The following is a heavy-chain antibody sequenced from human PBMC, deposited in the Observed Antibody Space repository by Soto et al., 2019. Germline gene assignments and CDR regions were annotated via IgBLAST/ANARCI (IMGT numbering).Heavy chain of an antibody. CDR3: AKGRLRFPSLRGNAVDI. Sequence: QVQLVESGGGVVQPGRSLRLSCAASGFTFSTFGMHWVRQAPGKGPEWVAIISYEGSKKYYADSVKGRFTISRDNSKNTLSLQMNSLRPEDTAGYYCAKGRLRFPSLRGNAVDIWGQGTMVTVSS. CDR1: GFTFSTFG. V-gene: IGHV3-30*18. CDR2: ISYEGSKK. D-gene: IGHD3-10*01. J-gene: IGHJ3*02.